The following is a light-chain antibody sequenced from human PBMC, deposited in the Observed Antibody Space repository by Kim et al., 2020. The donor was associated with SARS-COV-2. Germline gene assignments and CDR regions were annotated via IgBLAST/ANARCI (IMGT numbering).Light chain of an antibody. Sequence: GQSVTISCTGPSSDIGGFNDVSWYQQRPGKAPKLMIHDVTKRPSGVSDRFSGSKSADTASLTISGLQAEDEADYYCSSYTSSSTFVFGTGTKVTVL. CDR1: SSDIGGFND. CDR2: DVT. V-gene: IGLV2-14*03. J-gene: IGLJ1*01. CDR3: SSYTSSSTFV.